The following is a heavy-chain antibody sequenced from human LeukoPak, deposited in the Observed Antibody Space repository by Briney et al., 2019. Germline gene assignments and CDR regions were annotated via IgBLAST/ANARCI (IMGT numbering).Heavy chain of an antibody. D-gene: IGHD1-26*01. CDR3: ARRRVGATADAFDI. CDR1: RGSISGSSYY. Sequence: SETLSLTCTVSRGSISGSSYYWGWIRQPPGKGLEWIGSIYYSGSTYYNPSLKSRVTISVDTSKNQFSLKLSSVTAADTAVYYCARRRVGATADAFDIWGQGTMVTVSS. J-gene: IGHJ3*02. CDR2: IYYSGST. V-gene: IGHV4-39*01.